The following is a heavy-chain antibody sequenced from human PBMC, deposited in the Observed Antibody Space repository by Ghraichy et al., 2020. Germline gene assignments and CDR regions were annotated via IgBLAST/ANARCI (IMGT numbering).Heavy chain of an antibody. J-gene: IGHJ4*02. Sequence: GGSLRFSCALSGFTFSSVWMTWVRQAPGKGLEWVANIKEDGSDKYYVDSVKGRFTISRDNGKNSLYLQMNSLRAEDTAVYYCARGGSSSSYYWHDWGQGTLVTVSS. V-gene: IGHV3-7*01. CDR2: IKEDGSDK. CDR1: GFTFSSVW. D-gene: IGHD1-26*01. CDR3: ARGGSSSSYYWHD.